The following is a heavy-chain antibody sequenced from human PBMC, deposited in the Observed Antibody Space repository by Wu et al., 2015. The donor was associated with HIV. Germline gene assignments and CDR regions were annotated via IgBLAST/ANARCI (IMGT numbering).Heavy chain of an antibody. Sequence: QVQLAQSGAEVKKPGASVKVSCKASGYTSTVYYMHWMRQAPGQGLEWMGWINPNSGGTDYAQKSQGRLTMTRDSSISTAYMELSGLTSDDTAVYYCASDSSEGPFSHYYFALWGQGSLVTVSS. J-gene: IGHJ4*02. CDR1: GYTSTVYY. CDR3: ASDSSEGPFSHYYFAL. V-gene: IGHV1-2*02. D-gene: IGHD3-3*01. CDR2: INPNSGGT.